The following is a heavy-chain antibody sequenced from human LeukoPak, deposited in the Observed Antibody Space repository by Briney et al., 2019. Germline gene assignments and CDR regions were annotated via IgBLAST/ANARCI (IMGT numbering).Heavy chain of an antibody. CDR1: GFTFDDYA. J-gene: IGHJ6*02. D-gene: IGHD3-10*01. Sequence: GRSLRLSCAASGFTFDDYAMHWVRQAPGKGLEWVSGISWNSGSIGYADSVKGRFTISRDNAKNSLYLQMNSLRAEDTALYYCVKDGRGLLWFGAAYYYYGMDVWGQGTTVTVSS. CDR2: ISWNSGSI. V-gene: IGHV3-9*01. CDR3: VKDGRGLLWFGAAYYYYGMDV.